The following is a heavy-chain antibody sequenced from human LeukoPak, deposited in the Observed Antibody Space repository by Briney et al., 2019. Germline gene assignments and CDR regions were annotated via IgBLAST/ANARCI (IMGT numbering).Heavy chain of an antibody. CDR1: GFTFSSYA. V-gene: IGHV3-23*01. CDR2: ISGSGGDT. J-gene: IGHJ4*02. D-gene: IGHD5-18*01. Sequence: GGSLRLSCAASGFTFSSYAMSWVRQAPGKGLEWVSSISGSGGDTYYGDSVKGRFTISRDNSKNTLHLQMNSLRAEDTAVYYCARDQYSYAHAAHWGQGTLVTVSS. CDR3: ARDQYSYAHAAH.